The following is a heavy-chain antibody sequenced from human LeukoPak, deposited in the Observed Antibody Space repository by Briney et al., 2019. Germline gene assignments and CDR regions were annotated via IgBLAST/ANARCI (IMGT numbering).Heavy chain of an antibody. CDR1: GGSISSYY. CDR2: IYTSGST. D-gene: IGHD6-19*01. CDR3: ASGSSGWSGDYYFDY. J-gene: IGHJ4*02. V-gene: IGHV4-4*07. Sequence: SETLSLTCTVSGGSISSYYWSWIRQPAGKGLEWIGRIYTSGSTNYNPSLKSRVTMSVDTSKNQFSLKLSSVTAADTAVYYCASGSSGWSGDYYFDYWGQGTLVTVSS.